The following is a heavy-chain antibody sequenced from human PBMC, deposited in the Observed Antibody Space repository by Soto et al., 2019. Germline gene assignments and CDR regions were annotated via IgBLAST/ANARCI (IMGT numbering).Heavy chain of an antibody. V-gene: IGHV3-21*01. CDR1: GFTFSTYS. CDR2: ISSRSDI. J-gene: IGHJ6*02. CDR3: AREYTAWPLAYGLDV. D-gene: IGHD2-2*02. Sequence: PGGSLRLSCVGSGFTFSTYSINWVRQAPGKGLEWVSSISSRSDIYYADSVKGRFTISRDNAKNSVSLQMNSLRAEDTAVYYCAREYTAWPLAYGLDVWGQGTSVTVSS.